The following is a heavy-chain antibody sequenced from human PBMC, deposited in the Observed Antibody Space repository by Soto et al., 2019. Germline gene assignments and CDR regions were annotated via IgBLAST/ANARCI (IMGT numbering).Heavy chain of an antibody. CDR2: IHYTGST. CDR3: ARDLTISSTDGPLDP. J-gene: IGHJ5*02. Sequence: WETLSLTCTVSGGSMSRYYWTWIRQPPGKGLEWIGNIHYTGSTNCNPSLKSRVTILLGTSTSQFSLKVSSVTAADTAVYYCARDLTISSTDGPLDPWGHGTLVTVSS. CDR1: GGSMSRYY. D-gene: IGHD1-1*01. V-gene: IGHV4-59*01.